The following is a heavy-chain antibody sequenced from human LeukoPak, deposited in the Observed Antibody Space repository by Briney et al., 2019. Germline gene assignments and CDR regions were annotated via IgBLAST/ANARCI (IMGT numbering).Heavy chain of an antibody. CDR1: GFTFSDYY. V-gene: IGHV3-11*04. D-gene: IGHD1-26*01. CDR3: ARDSGSGSYPAPFDY. J-gene: IGHJ4*02. Sequence: GGSLRLSCAASGFTFSDYYMSWIRQAPGKGLEWVSYISSSSSTIYYADSVKGRFTISRDNAKNSLYLQMNSLRAEDTAVYYCARDSGSGSYPAPFDYWGQGTLVTVSS. CDR2: ISSSSSTI.